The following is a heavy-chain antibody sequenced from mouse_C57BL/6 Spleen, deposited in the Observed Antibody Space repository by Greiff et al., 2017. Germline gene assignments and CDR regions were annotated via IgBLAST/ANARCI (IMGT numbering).Heavy chain of an antibody. CDR1: GYTFTSYW. Sequence: QVQLQQPGAELVKPGASVKLSCKASGYTFTSYWMHWVKQRPGQGLEWIGMIHPNSGSTNSNEKFKSKATLTVDKSSSTAYMQLSSLTSEDSAVYYCAREGANYYGSSYGGYFDVWGTGTTVTVSS. D-gene: IGHD1-1*01. V-gene: IGHV1-64*01. CDR2: IHPNSGST. CDR3: AREGANYYGSSYGGYFDV. J-gene: IGHJ1*03.